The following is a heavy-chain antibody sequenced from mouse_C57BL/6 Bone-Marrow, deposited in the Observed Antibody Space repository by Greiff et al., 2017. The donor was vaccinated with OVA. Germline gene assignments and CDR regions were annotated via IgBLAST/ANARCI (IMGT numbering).Heavy chain of an antibody. Sequence: QVQLQQPGAELVRPGTSVKLSCKASGYTFTSYWMHWVKQRPGQGLEWIGVIDPSDSYTNSNQKLKGKATLTVDTSSSTAYMQLSSLTSEDSAVYYCARWSYRGAMDYWGQGTSVTVSS. J-gene: IGHJ4*01. CDR3: ARWSYRGAMDY. CDR1: GYTFTSYW. D-gene: IGHD2-10*01. V-gene: IGHV1-59*01. CDR2: IDPSDSYT.